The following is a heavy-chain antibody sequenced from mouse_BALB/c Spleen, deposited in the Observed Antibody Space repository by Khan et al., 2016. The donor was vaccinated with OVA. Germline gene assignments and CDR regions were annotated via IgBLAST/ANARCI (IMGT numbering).Heavy chain of an antibody. D-gene: IGHD1-2*01. V-gene: IGHV5-15*02. J-gene: IGHJ3*01. CDR2: ISDLAYSI. CDR1: GFTFSDYG. Sequence: EVELVESGGGLVQPGGSRKLSCAASGFTFSDYGMAWVRQAPGKGPEWVAFISDLAYSIYYADTVTGRFTISRENVKNTLYLEMSSLRSEDTAMYYCSRGGGTAPFAYWGQGTLVTVSA. CDR3: SRGGGTAPFAY.